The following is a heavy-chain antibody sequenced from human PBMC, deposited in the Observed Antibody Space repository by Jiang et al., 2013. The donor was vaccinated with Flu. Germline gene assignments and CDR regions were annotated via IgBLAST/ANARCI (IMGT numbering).Heavy chain of an antibody. Sequence: VQSGAEVKKPGASVKVSCKASGYTFTSYGISWVRQAPGQGLEWMGWISAYNGNTNYAQKLQGRVTMTTDTSTSTAYMELRSLRSDDTAVYYCARVRFVCSGGSCYSTYYYYYGMDVWGPRDHGHRLL. CDR1: GYTFTSYG. CDR2: ISAYNGNT. D-gene: IGHD2-15*01. J-gene: IGHJ6*01. CDR3: ARVRFVCSGGSCYSTYYYYYGMDV. V-gene: IGHV1-18*04.